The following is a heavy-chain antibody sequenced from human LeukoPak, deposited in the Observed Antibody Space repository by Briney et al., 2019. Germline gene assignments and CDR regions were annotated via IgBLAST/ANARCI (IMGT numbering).Heavy chain of an antibody. Sequence: ASVKVSCKVSGYTFSGYYIHWVRQAPGHGLEWMGWINPNSGGTTYAQKFQGRVTMTRDTSISTAYMYLSRLRSDDAAVYHCTRGGTGYYYDYWGQGTLVTVSS. D-gene: IGHD3-22*01. V-gene: IGHV1-2*02. CDR1: GYTFSGYY. J-gene: IGHJ4*02. CDR2: INPNSGGT. CDR3: TRGGTGYYYDY.